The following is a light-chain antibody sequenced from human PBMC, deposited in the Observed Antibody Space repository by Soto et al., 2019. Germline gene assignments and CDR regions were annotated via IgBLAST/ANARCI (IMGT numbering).Light chain of an antibody. CDR1: SSDVGGYNY. V-gene: IGLV2-8*01. CDR3: SSYAGSNNLGV. CDR2: EVS. Sequence: QSALTQPPSASGSPGQSVTISCTGISSDVGGYNYVSWYQQHPGKAPKLMIYEVSKRPSGVPDRFSGSKSGNTASLTVSGLQAEEEADYYCSSYAGSNNLGVFGTGTKLTVL. J-gene: IGLJ1*01.